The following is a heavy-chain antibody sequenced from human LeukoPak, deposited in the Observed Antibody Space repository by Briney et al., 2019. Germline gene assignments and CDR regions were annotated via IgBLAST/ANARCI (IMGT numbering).Heavy chain of an antibody. V-gene: IGHV4-4*07. CDR2: IYSTGST. D-gene: IGHD6-13*01. CDR1: GGSISSYH. CDR3: ARQIASAGTAGFDF. Sequence: SETLSLTCTVSGGSISSYHWSWIRQPAGKGLEWIGRIYSTGSTNCNPSLKSRVTMSVDTSKNQFSLRLRSVTAADTAVYYCARQIASAGTAGFDFWGQGALVTVSS. J-gene: IGHJ4*02.